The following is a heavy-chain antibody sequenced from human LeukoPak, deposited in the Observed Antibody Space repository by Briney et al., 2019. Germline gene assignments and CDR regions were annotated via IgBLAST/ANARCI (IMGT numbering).Heavy chain of an antibody. J-gene: IGHJ3*02. Sequence: PGGSLRLSCAASGFTFSSYAVSWVRQAPGKGLEWVSAISGSGGSTYYADSVKGRFTISRDNSKNTLYLQMNSLRAEDTAVYYCAKDLLGYCSSTSCYGGNPTAFDIWGQGTMVTVSS. CDR1: GFTFSSYA. CDR3: AKDLLGYCSSTSCYGGNPTAFDI. D-gene: IGHD2-2*01. V-gene: IGHV3-23*01. CDR2: ISGSGGST.